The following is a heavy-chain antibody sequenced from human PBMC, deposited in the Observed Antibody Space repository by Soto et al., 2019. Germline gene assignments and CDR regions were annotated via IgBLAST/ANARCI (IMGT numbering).Heavy chain of an antibody. Sequence: QLQLQESGPGLVKPSETLSLTCTVSGGSISSSSYYWGWIRQPPGKGLEWIGSIYYSGSTYYNPSLKSRVPISVDTSKNQFSLKLSSVTAADTAVYYCARSPRMRGVNWFDPWGQGTLVTVSS. V-gene: IGHV4-39*01. D-gene: IGHD2-8*01. CDR3: ARSPRMRGVNWFDP. J-gene: IGHJ5*02. CDR2: IYYSGST. CDR1: GGSISSSSYY.